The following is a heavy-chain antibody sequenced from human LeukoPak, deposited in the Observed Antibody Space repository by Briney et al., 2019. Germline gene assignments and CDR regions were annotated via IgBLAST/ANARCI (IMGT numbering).Heavy chain of an antibody. D-gene: IGHD3-10*01. Sequence: GGSLRLSCAASGFIFSRFWMTWVRQAPGKGLEWVANIKQDGSEKYYVDSVKGRFTISRDNAKNSLYLQMNSLRAEDTAVYYCARSMVRGAINWFDPWGQGTLVTVSS. CDR2: IKQDGSEK. J-gene: IGHJ5*02. V-gene: IGHV3-7*03. CDR1: GFIFSRFW. CDR3: ARSMVRGAINWFDP.